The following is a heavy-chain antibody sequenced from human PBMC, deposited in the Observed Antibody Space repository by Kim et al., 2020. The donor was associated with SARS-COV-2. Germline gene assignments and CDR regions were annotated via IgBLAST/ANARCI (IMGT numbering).Heavy chain of an antibody. CDR3: AKDMTSYSSSWYFHYYYYGMDV. V-gene: IGHV3-30*18. CDR1: GFTFSSYG. D-gene: IGHD6-13*01. Sequence: GGSLRLSCAASGFTFSSYGMHWVRQAPGKGLEWVAVISYDGSNKYYADSVKGRFTISRDNSKNTLYLQMNSLRAEDTAVYYCAKDMTSYSSSWYFHYYYYGMDVWGQGTTVTVSS. J-gene: IGHJ6*02. CDR2: ISYDGSNK.